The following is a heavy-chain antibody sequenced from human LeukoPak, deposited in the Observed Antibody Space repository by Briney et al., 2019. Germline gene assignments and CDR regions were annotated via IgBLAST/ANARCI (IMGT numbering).Heavy chain of an antibody. J-gene: IGHJ4*02. D-gene: IGHD1-20*01. CDR3: AKDVRNNWEYFDY. CDR2: ITASGTST. Sequence: PGGSLRLSCAASGFTFSSYAMSWVRQAPGKGLEWVSGITASGTSTYYADSVKGRFTISRDNSENTLYLQMNSLRAEDTAVYYCAKDVRNNWEYFDYWGQGTLVTVSS. V-gene: IGHV3-23*01. CDR1: GFTFSSYA.